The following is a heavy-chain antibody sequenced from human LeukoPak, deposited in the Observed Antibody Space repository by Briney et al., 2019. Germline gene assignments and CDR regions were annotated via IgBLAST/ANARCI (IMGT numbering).Heavy chain of an antibody. CDR1: GFTFSSYE. CDR3: AKVGGRSSSWYRGLDY. V-gene: IGHV3-30*18. CDR2: ISYDGSNK. J-gene: IGHJ4*02. Sequence: GGSLRLSCAASGFTFSSYEMNWVRQAPGKGLEWVAVISYDGSNKYYADSVKGRFTISRDNSKNTLYLQMNSLRAEDTAVYYCAKVGGRSSSWYRGLDYWGQGTLVTVSS. D-gene: IGHD6-13*01.